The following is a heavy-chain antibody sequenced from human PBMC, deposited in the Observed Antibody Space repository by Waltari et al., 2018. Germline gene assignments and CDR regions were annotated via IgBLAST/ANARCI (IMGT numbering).Heavy chain of an antibody. Sequence: QVQLQQWGAGLLKPSETLSLTCAVYGGSFSGYYWSWIRQPPGKGVEWIGEINQRGTSNNNPTRKSRFTISVDTTRNQFSLKLCSVTAADTAVYYCARGRQFRITMVQGVPNWFDPWGQGTLVTVSS. CDR3: ARGRQFRITMVQGVPNWFDP. CDR2: INQRGTS. CDR1: GGSFSGYY. D-gene: IGHD3-10*01. V-gene: IGHV4-34*01. J-gene: IGHJ5*02.